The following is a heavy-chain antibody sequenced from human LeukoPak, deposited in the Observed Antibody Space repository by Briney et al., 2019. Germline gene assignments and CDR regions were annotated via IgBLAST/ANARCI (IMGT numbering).Heavy chain of an antibody. J-gene: IGHJ4*02. Sequence: SETLSLTCAVYGENFSIYFYSWIRQPPGKGLEWIGEINHGGSTSYNPSLKSRVTISVDTSKNQFSLRLSSVTAADTAMYYCARPGLAYCGADCYSTEGYYFDYWSQGTLVTVSS. D-gene: IGHD2-21*01. CDR3: ARPGLAYCGADCYSTEGYYFDY. CDR2: INHGGST. CDR1: GENFSIYF. V-gene: IGHV4-34*01.